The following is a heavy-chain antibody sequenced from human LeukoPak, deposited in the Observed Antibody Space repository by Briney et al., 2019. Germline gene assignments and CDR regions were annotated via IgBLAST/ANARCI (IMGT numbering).Heavy chain of an antibody. D-gene: IGHD2-21*01. CDR2: ISSSSSYI. CDR1: GFTFSSYS. CDR3: ARDSYVVGPFQH. J-gene: IGHJ1*01. Sequence: PGGSLRLSCAASGFTFSSYSMNWVRQAPGKGLEWVSSISSSSSYIYYADSVKGRFTISRDNAKNSLYLQMNSLRAEDTAVYYCARDSYVVGPFQHWGQGTLVTVSS. V-gene: IGHV3-21*01.